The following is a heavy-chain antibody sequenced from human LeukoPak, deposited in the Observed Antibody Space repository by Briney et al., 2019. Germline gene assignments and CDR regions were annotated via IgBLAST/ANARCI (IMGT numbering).Heavy chain of an antibody. J-gene: IGHJ4*02. CDR3: ARDKGDYGYFDY. D-gene: IGHD4-17*01. CDR1: GFTFKSHS. Sequence: GGSLRLSCAGSGFTFKSHSMNWVRQAPGKGLEWVSSISDSSSYIYYADSVKGRFTISRDNAKNSLYLQMNSLRAEDTAVYYCARDKGDYGYFDYWGQGTLVTVSS. V-gene: IGHV3-21*01. CDR2: ISDSSSYI.